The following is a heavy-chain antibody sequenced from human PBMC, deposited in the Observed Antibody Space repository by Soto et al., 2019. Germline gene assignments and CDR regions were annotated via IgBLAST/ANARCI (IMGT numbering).Heavy chain of an antibody. CDR3: VRDRGGDVGQFLFPDGFDF. Sequence: GGSLRLSCGASGFTFSSYEMNWVRQAPGKGLEWISYIGGSGGTKYSADSVKGRFTISRDSAQNSLYLQMNSLRVEDTAVYYCVRDRGGDVGQFLFPDGFDFWGPGTMVTVSS. J-gene: IGHJ3*01. D-gene: IGHD3-10*01. CDR1: GFTFSSYE. CDR2: IGGSGGTK. V-gene: IGHV3-48*03.